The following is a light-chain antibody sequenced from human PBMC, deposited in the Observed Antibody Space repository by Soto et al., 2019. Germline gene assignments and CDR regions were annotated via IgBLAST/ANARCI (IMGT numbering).Light chain of an antibody. V-gene: IGLV1-40*01. CDR3: QSYDSSLSGWL. CDR2: ANN. J-gene: IGLJ2*01. Sequence: QSALTQPPSVSGAPGQRVTISCTGSSSNIGAGYDVHWYQQLPGTAPKLLIFANNNRPSGVPDRFSGSKSGTSASLAITGLQAEDEADYYCQSYDSSLSGWLFGGGTKLTVL. CDR1: SSNIGAGYD.